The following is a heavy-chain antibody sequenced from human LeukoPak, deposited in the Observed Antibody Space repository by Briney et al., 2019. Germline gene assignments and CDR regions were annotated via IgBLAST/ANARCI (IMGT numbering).Heavy chain of an antibody. CDR2: IYYSGST. D-gene: IGHD4-23*01. CDR1: GGTISSGGYY. Sequence: SETLSLTCTVSGGTISSGGYYWRWQRQHPGKGLEWLGYIYYSGSTYYNTSLRSLVTISVDMSKNQFSLKLSSVTAADTAVYYCARFYGGNSGMLPRATVDIWGQGTMVTVSS. V-gene: IGHV4-31*01. CDR3: ARFYGGNSGMLPRATVDI. J-gene: IGHJ3*02.